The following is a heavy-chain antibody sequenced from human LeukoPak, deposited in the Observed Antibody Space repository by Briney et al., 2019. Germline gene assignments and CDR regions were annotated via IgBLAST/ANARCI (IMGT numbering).Heavy chain of an antibody. CDR1: GFTFSNYA. Sequence: GGSLRLSCAASGFTFSNYAMSWVRQAPGRGLEWVSAISGSSGLTYYADSVKGRFTISRDNFKNTLFLQMNSLRAEDTAVYYCARRGESASYGDYRFDYWGQGTLVTVSS. V-gene: IGHV3-23*01. D-gene: IGHD4-17*01. J-gene: IGHJ4*02. CDR3: ARRGESASYGDYRFDY. CDR2: ISGSSGLT.